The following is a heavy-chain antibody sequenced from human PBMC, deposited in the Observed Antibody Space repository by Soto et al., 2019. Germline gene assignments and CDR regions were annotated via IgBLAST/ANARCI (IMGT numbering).Heavy chain of an antibody. Sequence: SETLSLTCTVSGGSISSGGYYWSWIRQHPGKGLEWIGYIYYSGSTYYNPSLKSRVTISVDTSKNQFSLKLSSVTAADTAVYYCARVEAIEMATIVGYYYYGMDVWGQGTTVTVSS. V-gene: IGHV4-31*03. CDR2: IYYSGST. CDR3: ARVEAIEMATIVGYYYYGMDV. J-gene: IGHJ6*02. D-gene: IGHD1-26*01. CDR1: GGSISSGGYY.